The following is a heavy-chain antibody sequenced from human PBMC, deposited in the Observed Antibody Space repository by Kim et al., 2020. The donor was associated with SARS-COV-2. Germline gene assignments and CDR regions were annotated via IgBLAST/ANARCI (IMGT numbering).Heavy chain of an antibody. V-gene: IGHV4-4*09. J-gene: IGHJ4*02. CDR3: AGHATDSDS. Sequence: GTTNNNPSCQSRVTISFDTSKTQFSLKLGTVTAADTAMYYCAGHATDSDSWGQGTLVTVSS. CDR2: GTT. D-gene: IGHD2-2*01.